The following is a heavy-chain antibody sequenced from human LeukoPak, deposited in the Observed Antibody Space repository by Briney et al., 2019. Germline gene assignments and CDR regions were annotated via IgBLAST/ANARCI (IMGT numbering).Heavy chain of an antibody. CDR1: GGSISSGGYY. V-gene: IGHV4-31*03. CDR3: ARGRDSGYDFGFDY. Sequence: SETLSLTCTVSGGSISSGGYYWSWIRQHPGKGLEWIGYIYYSGSTYYNPSLKSRVTISVDTSKNQFSLRLSSVTAADTAVYYCARGRDSGYDFGFDYWGQGTRVTVSS. J-gene: IGHJ4*02. CDR2: IYYSGST. D-gene: IGHD5-12*01.